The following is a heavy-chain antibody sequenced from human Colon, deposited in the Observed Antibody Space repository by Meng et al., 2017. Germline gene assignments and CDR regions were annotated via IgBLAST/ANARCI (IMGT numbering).Heavy chain of an antibody. CDR2: TYYRSKWYN. D-gene: IGHD1-26*01. CDR3: ASTENHF. J-gene: IGHJ4*02. CDR1: VDIVSSKSAA. V-gene: IGHV6-1*01. Sequence: QVQLQQSGPGVGKPSQTLPLTCAISVDIVSSKSAAWSWIRQSPSRGLEWLGRTYYRSKWYNDYAVSVKSRISINPDTSKNQFSPRLNSVTPEDTAVYYCASTENHFWGQGTLVTVSS.